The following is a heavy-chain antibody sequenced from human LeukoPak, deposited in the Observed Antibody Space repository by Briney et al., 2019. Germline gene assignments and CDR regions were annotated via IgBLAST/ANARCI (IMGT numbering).Heavy chain of an antibody. J-gene: IGHJ4*02. V-gene: IGHV1-2*02. CDR3: ARGSYCGGDCPDS. CDR2: INPKSGVT. Sequence: ASLKVSCKASGYSFTGYYLHWVRQAPGQGLEWMGWINPKSGVTNYAQRFQGRVTMTRDTSISTAYMELSSLRFDDTAVYYCARGSYCGGDCPDSWGQGTLVTVSS. CDR1: GYSFTGYY. D-gene: IGHD2-21*02.